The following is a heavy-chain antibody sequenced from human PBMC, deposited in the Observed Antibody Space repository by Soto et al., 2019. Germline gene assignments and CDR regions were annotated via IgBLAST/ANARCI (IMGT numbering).Heavy chain of an antibody. D-gene: IGHD6-19*01. CDR1: GFTFADYT. J-gene: IGHJ6*02. CDR3: TTDSQWLPPAYGVDA. CDR2: IRSKVYGGTT. Sequence: PGGSLRLSCTASGFTFADYTMSWVRQAPGKGLEWVGLIRSKVYGGTTIYAASVKGRFTFSRDDSRDIAYLQMNSLKTEDTAVYYCTTDSQWLPPAYGVDAWGQGTTVTVSS. V-gene: IGHV3-49*04.